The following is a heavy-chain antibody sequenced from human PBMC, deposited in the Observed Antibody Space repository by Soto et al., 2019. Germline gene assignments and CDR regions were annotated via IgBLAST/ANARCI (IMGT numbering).Heavy chain of an antibody. CDR3: ARRRGSNGWFDL. Sequence: QEQLVQSGAEVKKPGASVKVSCKASGYTFINYDINWVRQATGQGLEWVGWMNPDSGNTGYAQNFQGRVTMTGNTSISSVYMVLSSLTSEDTAVYYCARRRGSNGWFDLWGQGTLVTVSS. V-gene: IGHV1-8*01. J-gene: IGHJ5*02. D-gene: IGHD2-8*01. CDR1: GYTFINYD. CDR2: MNPDSGNT.